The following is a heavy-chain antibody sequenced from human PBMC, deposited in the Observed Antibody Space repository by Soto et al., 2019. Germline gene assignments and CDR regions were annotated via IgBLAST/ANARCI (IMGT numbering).Heavy chain of an antibody. V-gene: IGHV3-23*01. CDR2: INGDGGST. CDR3: AKGRSYYYYYGVDV. J-gene: IGHJ6*02. Sequence: GGSLRLSCAASGFMFSVYTMNWVRQAPGKGLEWVSDINGDGGSTYYADSVKGRFTISRDNSKSTLYLQMNSLRAEDTALYYCAKGRSYYYYYGVDVWGQGTTVTVSS. CDR1: GFMFSVYT.